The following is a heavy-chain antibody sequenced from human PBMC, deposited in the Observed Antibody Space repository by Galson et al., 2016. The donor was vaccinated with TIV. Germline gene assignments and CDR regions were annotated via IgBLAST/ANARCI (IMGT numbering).Heavy chain of an antibody. CDR2: VYFTGSA. Sequence: SLTCTVSGGSITTYYWSWVRQPPGKGLEWIGHVYFTGSADYNPSLKSRASISLDTSKNQFSLKLTSVTAADTAVYFCARDKSGFETDDYFYYYMEVWGKGTTVTVSS. V-gene: IGHV4-59*01. D-gene: IGHD5-12*01. CDR3: ARDKSGFETDDYFYYYMEV. CDR1: GGSITTYY. J-gene: IGHJ6*03.